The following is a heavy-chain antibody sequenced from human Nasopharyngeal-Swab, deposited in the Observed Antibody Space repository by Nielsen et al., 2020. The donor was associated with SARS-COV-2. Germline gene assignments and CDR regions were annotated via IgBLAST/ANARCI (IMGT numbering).Heavy chain of an antibody. CDR1: GYTFTSYC. Sequence: ASVKVSCKASGYTFTSYCISRLLQPPRQGLEWMGWISAYNGNTNYAQKLQGRVTMTTDTSTSTAYMELRSLRSDDTAVYYCAREEVITTFGVVDYYFDYWGQGTLVTVSS. CDR2: ISAYNGNT. J-gene: IGHJ4*02. D-gene: IGHD3-3*01. V-gene: IGHV1-18*01. CDR3: AREEVITTFGVVDYYFDY.